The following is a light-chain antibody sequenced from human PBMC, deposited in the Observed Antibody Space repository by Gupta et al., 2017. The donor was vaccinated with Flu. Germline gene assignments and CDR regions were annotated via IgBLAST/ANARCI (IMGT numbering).Light chain of an antibody. CDR2: GAS. V-gene: IGKV3-15*01. CDR3: QQYNDWPPWT. J-gene: IGKJ1*01. Sequence: EIVLSQSPATLSVSPGERAILSCRASQSISSNLAWYQQRPGQAPMLLIYGASTRATDIPARFSGSGSGTEFTLTISSRQSEDFAVYYCQQYNDWPPWTFGQGTKVEIK. CDR1: QSISSN.